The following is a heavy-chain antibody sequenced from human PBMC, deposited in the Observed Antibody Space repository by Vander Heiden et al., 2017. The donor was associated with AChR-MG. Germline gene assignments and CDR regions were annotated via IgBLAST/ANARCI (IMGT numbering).Heavy chain of an antibody. Sequence: QVQPVQSGAEVKKPGSSVKVSCKASAGTFSSYAISWVRQAPGQGLEWMGGIIPIFGTANYAQKFQGRVTITADESTSTAYMELSSLRSEDTAVYYCARFYCSSTSCYIGWFDPWGQGTLVTVSS. V-gene: IGHV1-69*01. CDR2: IIPIFGTA. CDR3: ARFYCSSTSCYIGWFDP. J-gene: IGHJ5*02. CDR1: AGTFSSYA. D-gene: IGHD2-2*02.